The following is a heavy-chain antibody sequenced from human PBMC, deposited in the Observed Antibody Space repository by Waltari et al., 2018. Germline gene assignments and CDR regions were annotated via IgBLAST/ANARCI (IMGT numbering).Heavy chain of an antibody. D-gene: IGHD6-13*01. CDR1: GLTFGDYA. Sequence: EVQLVESGGGLVQPGRSLRLSCTASGLTFGDYAMSCVRQAQGKGRVWAGEMRRKAYGGTTEYAASVKVRFTISRDDSKSIAYLQMNSLKTEDTAVYYCTTKIAAAGRTNIDYWGQGTLVTVSS. V-gene: IGHV3-49*04. J-gene: IGHJ4*02. CDR2: MRRKAYGGTT. CDR3: TTKIAAAGRTNIDY.